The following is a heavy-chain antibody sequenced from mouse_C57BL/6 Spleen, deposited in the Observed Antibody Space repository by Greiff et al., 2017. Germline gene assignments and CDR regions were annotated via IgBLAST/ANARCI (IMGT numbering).Heavy chain of an antibody. Sequence: VQLKESGGGLVKPGGSLKLSCAASGFTFSDYGMHWVRQAPEKGLEWVAYISSGSSTIYYADTVKGRFTISRDNAKNTLFLQMTSLRSEDTAMYYCARPYYGSSYHAMDYWGQGTSVTVSS. CDR1: GFTFSDYG. V-gene: IGHV5-17*01. CDR2: ISSGSSTI. D-gene: IGHD1-1*01. J-gene: IGHJ4*01. CDR3: ARPYYGSSYHAMDY.